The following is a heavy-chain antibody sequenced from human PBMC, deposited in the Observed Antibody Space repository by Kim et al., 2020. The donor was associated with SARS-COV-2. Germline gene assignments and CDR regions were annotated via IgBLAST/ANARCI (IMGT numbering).Heavy chain of an antibody. CDR3: EPAGIGSSAFDY. D-gene: IGHD6-19*01. J-gene: IGHJ4*02. V-gene: IGHV3-30*01. Sequence: YDADAVKGRFTISRDNSKTTLNLQMNSRRAEDTAVYYCEPAGIGSSAFDYWGQGTLVTVSS.